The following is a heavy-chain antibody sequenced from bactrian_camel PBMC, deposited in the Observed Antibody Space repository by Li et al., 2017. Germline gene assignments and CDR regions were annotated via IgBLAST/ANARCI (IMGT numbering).Heavy chain of an antibody. CDR3: VRDGPVLGRLYDFGY. Sequence: HVQLVESGGALVQPGGSLRLSCAASGFIFSNYWMYWVRQAPGKGREWVASIDSGGSTTYYADSVKGRFTISRDNAKNTLYLQMNSLKPEDTAVYYCVRDGPVLGRLYDFGYWGQGTQVTVS. J-gene: IGHJ6*01. V-gene: IGHV3S1*01. CDR1: GFIFSNYW. D-gene: IGHD2*01. CDR2: IDSGGSTT.